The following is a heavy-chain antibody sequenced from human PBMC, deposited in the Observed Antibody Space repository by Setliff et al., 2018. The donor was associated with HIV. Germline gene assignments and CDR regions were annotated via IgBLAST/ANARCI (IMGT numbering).Heavy chain of an antibody. CDR1: GYTFTSYG. CDR3: ASATGSYYSFDY. Sequence: SVKVSCKASGYTFTSYGISWVRQAPGRGLDWMGGIIPAFGTANYAQKFQDRVTITTDESTTTAYMELSSLRSEDTAVYYCASATGSYYSFDYWGQGTLVTVSS. D-gene: IGHD1-26*01. J-gene: IGHJ4*02. CDR2: IIPAFGTA. V-gene: IGHV1-69*05.